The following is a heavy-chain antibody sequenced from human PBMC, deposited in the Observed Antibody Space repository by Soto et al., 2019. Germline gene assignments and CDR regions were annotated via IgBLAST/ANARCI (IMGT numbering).Heavy chain of an antibody. J-gene: IGHJ3*02. CDR3: ARFSYSGYDSDAFDI. D-gene: IGHD5-12*01. Sequence: EVQLVESGGGLVKPGGSLRLSCAASGFTFRSYTIGWVRQVPGKGLEWVSYIISSNSYIYYEDSVKGRFTISRDNARNSLFQQMNSLRAEDTAVYYCARFSYSGYDSDAFDIWGQGTMVIVSS. CDR2: IISSNSYI. CDR1: GFTFRSYT. V-gene: IGHV3-21*01.